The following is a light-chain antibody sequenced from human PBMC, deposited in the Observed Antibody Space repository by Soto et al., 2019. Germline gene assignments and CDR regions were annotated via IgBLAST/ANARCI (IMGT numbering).Light chain of an antibody. J-gene: IGKJ3*01. CDR1: SINIY. Sequence: SINIYVNWFQQKPGKAPNLLIFAASNLRSGVPSRFSGSGSGTEFTLTISSLQPEDFATYFCQQSYNAPYTFGPGTKVDIK. V-gene: IGKV1-39*01. CDR3: QQSYNAPYT. CDR2: AAS.